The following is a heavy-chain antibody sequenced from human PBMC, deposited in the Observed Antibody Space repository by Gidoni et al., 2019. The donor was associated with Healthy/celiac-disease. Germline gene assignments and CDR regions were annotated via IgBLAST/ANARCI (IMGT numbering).Heavy chain of an antibody. V-gene: IGHV1-69*01. CDR1: GGTFSSYA. Sequence: QVQLVQSGAEVKKPGSSVKVSCKASGGTFSSYAISWVRQAPGQGLEWMGGSIPILGTANYAQKFQGRVTITADETKSTAYMELNSLRSEDTAVYYCAREDGPYSSSSRFDPWGQGTLVTVSS. CDR3: AREDGPYSSSSRFDP. J-gene: IGHJ5*02. CDR2: SIPILGTA. D-gene: IGHD6-6*01.